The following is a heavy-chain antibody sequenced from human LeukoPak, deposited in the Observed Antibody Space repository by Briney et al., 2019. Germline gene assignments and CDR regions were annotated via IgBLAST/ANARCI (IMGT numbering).Heavy chain of an antibody. V-gene: IGHV4-39*07. D-gene: IGHD2-2*01. J-gene: IGHJ3*02. CDR2: IYYSGST. CDR1: GGSISSSSYY. CDR3: ARGLRSLVGYAFDI. Sequence: SETLSLTCTVSGGSISSSSYYWGWIRQPPGKGLEWIGSIYYSGSTNYNPSLKSRVTISVDTSKNQFSLKLSSVTAADTAVYYCARGLRSLVGYAFDIWGQGTMVTVSS.